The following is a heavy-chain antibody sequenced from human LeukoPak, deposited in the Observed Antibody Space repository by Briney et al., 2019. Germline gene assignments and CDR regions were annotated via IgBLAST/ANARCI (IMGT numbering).Heavy chain of an antibody. D-gene: IGHD2-8*01. CDR2: IYSGGST. V-gene: IGHV3-66*01. CDR1: GFTVSSNY. CDR3: TTDRVIMGTAFDY. Sequence: PGGSLRLSCAASGFTVSSNYMSWVRQAPGKGLEWVSVIYSGGSTYYADSVKGRFTISRDDSKNTLSLQMDSLKTEDTAVYYCTTDRVIMGTAFDYWGQGTLVTVSS. J-gene: IGHJ4*02.